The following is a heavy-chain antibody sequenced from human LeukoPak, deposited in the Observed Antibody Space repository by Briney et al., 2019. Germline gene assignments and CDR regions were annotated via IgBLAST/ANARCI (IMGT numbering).Heavy chain of an antibody. CDR2: ISGSGGST. CDR3: AKLDGSSTSPY. D-gene: IGHD3-10*01. V-gene: IGHV3-23*01. J-gene: IGHJ4*02. CDR1: GFTFSNYA. Sequence: PGGSLRLSCAASGFTFSNYAMSWVRQAPGKGLEWVSTISGSGGSTYYADSVKGRFTISRDNSKNTVYLQLNSLRPEDTALYYCAKLDGSSTSPYWGQGTLVTVSS.